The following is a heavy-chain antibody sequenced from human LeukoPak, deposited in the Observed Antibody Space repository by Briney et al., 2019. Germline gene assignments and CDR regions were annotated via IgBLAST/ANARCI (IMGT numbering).Heavy chain of an antibody. J-gene: IGHJ4*02. CDR2: ISGSGAKT. Sequence: GGSLRLSCTVSGIIFSNYSMSWVRQAPGKGLEWVSGISGSGAKTYYADSVKGRFSISRDNSKNTVYLQVNSLRGEDTAVYYCAKDIRGYSSGWPWFDYWGQGTLVTVSP. CDR1: GIIFSNYS. D-gene: IGHD2-15*01. CDR3: AKDIRGYSSGWPWFDY. V-gene: IGHV3-23*01.